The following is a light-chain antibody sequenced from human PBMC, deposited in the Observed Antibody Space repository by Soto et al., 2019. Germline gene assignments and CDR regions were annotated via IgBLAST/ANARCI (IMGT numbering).Light chain of an antibody. V-gene: IGKV3-15*01. CDR3: QQYNTWPPIT. J-gene: IGKJ5*01. CDR2: GAS. CDR1: QSVRSN. Sequence: DIVVTQSPSTLSASAGERVTLSCRASQSVRSNLAWYRQKAGKKPRLLIYGASTKATGLPARFSGSGSGTDFTLTISSLQSQDFAVYYCQQYNTWPPITFGQGTRLEIK.